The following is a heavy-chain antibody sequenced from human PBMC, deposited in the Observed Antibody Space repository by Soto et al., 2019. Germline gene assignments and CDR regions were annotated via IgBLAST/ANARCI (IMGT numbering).Heavy chain of an antibody. CDR1: GGSISSSTYY. CDR2: FFIGGNT. D-gene: IGHD5-18*01. CDR3: ARGRIQLWYPFDY. J-gene: IGHJ4*02. V-gene: IGHV4-39*07. Sequence: PSETLSLTCTVSGGSISSSTYYWGWMRQPPGKGLEWIASFFIGGNTYYNPSLKSRVTISVDTSKNQFSMKLSSVTAADTAVYYCARGRIQLWYPFDYWGQGTLVTVSS.